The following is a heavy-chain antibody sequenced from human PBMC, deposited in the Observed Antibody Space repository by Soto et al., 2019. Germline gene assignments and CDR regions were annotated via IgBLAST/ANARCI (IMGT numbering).Heavy chain of an antibody. D-gene: IGHD1-26*01. V-gene: IGHV3-30*18. CDR3: AKGSIVGATEDWFDP. Sequence: QVQLVESGGGVVQPGRSLRLSCAASGFTFSSYGMYWVRQAPGKGLEWVAVISYAGSSKYYADSVKGRLTISRDNSENTPYLQINSLRAEDTAVYYCAKGSIVGATEDWFDPWGQGTLVTVSS. CDR2: ISYAGSSK. J-gene: IGHJ5*02. CDR1: GFTFSSYG.